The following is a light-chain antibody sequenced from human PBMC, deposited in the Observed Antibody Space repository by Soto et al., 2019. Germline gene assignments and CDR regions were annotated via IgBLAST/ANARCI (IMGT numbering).Light chain of an antibody. CDR3: QSYDSSLSGYV. J-gene: IGLJ1*01. V-gene: IGLV1-40*01. CDR2: GNS. Sequence: VVTQPPSVSGAPGQRVTISCTGSSSNIGAGYDVHWYQQLPGTAPKLLIYGNSNRPSGVPDRFSGSKSGTSASLAITGLQAEDEADYYCQSYDSSLSGYVFGTGTKVTVL. CDR1: SSNIGAGYD.